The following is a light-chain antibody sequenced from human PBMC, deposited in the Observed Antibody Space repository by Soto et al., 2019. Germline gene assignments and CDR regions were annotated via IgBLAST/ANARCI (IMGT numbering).Light chain of an antibody. CDR3: QSYDSSLSGYV. J-gene: IGLJ1*01. V-gene: IGLV1-40*01. CDR2: GNS. Sequence: VVTQPPSVSGAPGQRVTISCTGSSSNIGAGYDVHWYQQLPGTAPKLLIYGNSNRPSGVPDRFSGSKSGTSASLAITGLQAEDEADYYCQSYDSSLSGYVFGTGTKVTVL. CDR1: SSNIGAGYD.